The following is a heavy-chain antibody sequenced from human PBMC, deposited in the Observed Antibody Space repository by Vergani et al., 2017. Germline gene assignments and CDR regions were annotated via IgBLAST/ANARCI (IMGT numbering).Heavy chain of an antibody. J-gene: IGHJ4*02. CDR1: GFTFSSYA. D-gene: IGHD2-15*01. Sequence: QVQLVESGGGVVQPGRSLRLSCAASGFTFSSYAMHWVRQAPGKGLEWVAVISYDGSNKYYADSVKGRFTISRDNSKNTLYLQMDSLRAEDTAVYYCARENCSGGSCYSTYFDYWGQGTLVTVSS. CDR3: ARENCSGGSCYSTYFDY. V-gene: IGHV3-30-3*01. CDR2: ISYDGSNK.